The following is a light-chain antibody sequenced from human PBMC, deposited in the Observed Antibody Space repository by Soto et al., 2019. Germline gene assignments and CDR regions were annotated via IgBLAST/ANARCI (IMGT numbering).Light chain of an antibody. J-gene: IGLJ1*01. CDR3: CSHAGSDTYV. CDR1: SSDVGGYNY. V-gene: IGLV2-11*01. Sequence: QSALTQPRSVSGSPGQSLTISCTGTSSDVGGYNYVSWYQQYPGKVPKLMIYDVTKRPSGVPDRFSGSKSGNTASLTISGLQAEDEADYYCCSHAGSDTYVFGTGTKVTVL. CDR2: DVT.